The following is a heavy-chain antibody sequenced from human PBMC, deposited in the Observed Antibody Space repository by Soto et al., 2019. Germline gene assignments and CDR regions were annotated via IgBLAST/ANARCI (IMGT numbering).Heavy chain of an antibody. D-gene: IGHD1-26*01. V-gene: IGHV3-23*01. CDR3: AKLAQGELLDSVDAFDI. Sequence: GESLKISCAASGFTFSSYAMSWVRQAPGKGLEWVSAISGSGGSTYYADSVKGRFTISRDNSKNTLYLQMNSLRAEDTAVYYCAKLAQGELLDSVDAFDIWGQGTMVTVSS. CDR1: GFTFSSYA. CDR2: ISGSGGST. J-gene: IGHJ3*02.